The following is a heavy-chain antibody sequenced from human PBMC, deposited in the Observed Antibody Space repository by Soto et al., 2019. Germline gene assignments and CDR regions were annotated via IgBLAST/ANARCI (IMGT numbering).Heavy chain of an antibody. CDR1: GYTFTSYG. D-gene: IGHD3-3*01. CDR3: ARSETITIFGVVIRTGYYYYMDV. V-gene: IGHV1-18*01. J-gene: IGHJ6*03. Sequence: ASVKVSCKASGYTFTSYGISWVRQAPGQGLEWMGWISAYNGNTNYAQKLQGRVTMTTDTSTSTAYMERRSLRSDDTAVYYCARSETITIFGVVIRTGYYYYMDVWGKGTTVTVSS. CDR2: ISAYNGNT.